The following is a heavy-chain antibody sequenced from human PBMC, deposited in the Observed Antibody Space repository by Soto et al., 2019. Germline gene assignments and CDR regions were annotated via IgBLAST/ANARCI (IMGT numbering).Heavy chain of an antibody. D-gene: IGHD5-18*01. J-gene: IGHJ5*02. CDR1: GGSFSGYI. CDR3: ARDRTSAGGYSRRWFDP. Sequence: SETLSLTCDVYGGSFSGYIWTWIRQTPGKGLQWIGQINHSGSANYNPSLKSRVTISVHTSNSQFSLELSSVTAADTAVYYCARDRTSAGGYSRRWFDPWGPGTLVTVSS. V-gene: IGHV4-34*01. CDR2: INHSGSA.